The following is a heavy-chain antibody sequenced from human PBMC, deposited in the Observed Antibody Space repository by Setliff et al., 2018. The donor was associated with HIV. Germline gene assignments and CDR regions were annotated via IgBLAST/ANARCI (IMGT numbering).Heavy chain of an antibody. CDR3: ARMDTDILTWFDP. D-gene: IGHD5-18*01. CDR1: GYSFTSYW. Sequence: PGESLKISCKGSGYSFTSYWIAWVRQMPGKGLEWMGIIHPGDSDIRYSPSFQGQVTISADKSSSTAYLQWSSLKVSDTAMYYCARMDTDILTWFDPWGQGTLVTVSS. V-gene: IGHV5-51*01. J-gene: IGHJ5*02. CDR2: IHPGDSDI.